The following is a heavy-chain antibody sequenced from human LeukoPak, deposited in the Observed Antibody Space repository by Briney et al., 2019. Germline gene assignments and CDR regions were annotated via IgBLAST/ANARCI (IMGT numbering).Heavy chain of an antibody. D-gene: IGHD2/OR15-2a*01. Sequence: PAGGSLRLSCAASGFTFSSYAMSWVRQAPGKGLEWVSAISGSGGSTYYADSVKGRFTISRDNSKNTLYLQMNSLRAEDTAVYYCAKDFFEPVRGGAFDIWGQGTMVTVSS. CDR1: GFTFSSYA. CDR2: ISGSGGST. CDR3: AKDFFEPVRGGAFDI. V-gene: IGHV3-23*01. J-gene: IGHJ3*02.